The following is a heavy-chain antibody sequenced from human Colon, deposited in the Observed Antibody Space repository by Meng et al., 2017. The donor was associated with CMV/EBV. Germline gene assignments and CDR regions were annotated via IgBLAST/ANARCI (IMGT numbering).Heavy chain of an antibody. Sequence: SGLTFSTYWMQWVRQAPGKGLVWVSRINSDGSSSNYADSVKGRFTISRDNAKNTVYLQMNSLRAEDTAMYYCAREKGDSGLAAAISEYWGQGTLVTVSS. J-gene: IGHJ4*02. D-gene: IGHD2-2*01. CDR1: GLTFSTYW. CDR3: AREKGDSGLAAAISEY. CDR2: INSDGSSS. V-gene: IGHV3-74*01.